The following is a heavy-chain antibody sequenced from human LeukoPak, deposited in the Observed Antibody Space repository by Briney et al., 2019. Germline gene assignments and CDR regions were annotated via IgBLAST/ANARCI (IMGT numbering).Heavy chain of an antibody. D-gene: IGHD3-3*01. CDR3: ARGLTIFGAVSGDY. CDR2: ISSSSSYI. V-gene: IGHV3-21*01. CDR1: GFTFSSYS. Sequence: GGFLRLSCAASGFTFSSYSMNWVRQAPGKGLEWVSSISSSSSYIYYADSVKGRFTISRDNAKNSLYLQMNSLRAEDTAVYYCARGLTIFGAVSGDYWGQGTLVTVSS. J-gene: IGHJ4*02.